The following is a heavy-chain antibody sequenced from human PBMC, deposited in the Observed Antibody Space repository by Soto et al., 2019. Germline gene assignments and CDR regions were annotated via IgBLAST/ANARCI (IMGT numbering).Heavy chain of an antibody. D-gene: IGHD2-21*01. CDR2: ITGSGSST. CDR3: VKDGVFVVVGDFDL. Sequence: EVQLLESGGGLVQPGGSLRLSCAASGFTVENFGMSWVRRAPGKGLEWVSGITGSGSSTYYADSVKGRFTISRDNSKSTLYLQMNNLRAEDTAVYYCVKDGVFVVVGDFDLWGQGTLVTVSS. J-gene: IGHJ5*02. CDR1: GFTVENFG. V-gene: IGHV3-23*01.